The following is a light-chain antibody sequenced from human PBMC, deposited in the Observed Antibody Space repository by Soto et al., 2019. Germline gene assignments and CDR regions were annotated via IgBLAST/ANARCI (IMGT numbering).Light chain of an antibody. J-gene: IGKJ2*01. V-gene: IGKV3-11*01. CDR2: GAS. CDR1: QSVGSY. Sequence: DIVLTQSPATLSLSPGERDTLSCRASQSVGSYLAWFQHKPGQAPRLLIYGASNRATDIPGRFSGRGSGTDFTLTISSLESGDSAADYCQQRDKWPRTFGQGTKLEIK. CDR3: QQRDKWPRT.